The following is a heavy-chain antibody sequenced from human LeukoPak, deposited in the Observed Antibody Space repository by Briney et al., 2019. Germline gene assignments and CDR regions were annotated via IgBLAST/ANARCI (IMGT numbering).Heavy chain of an antibody. J-gene: IGHJ6*04. CDR3: ARQATGTRYYYYGMDV. Sequence: ARGSLQISCQGSGSTFTNYWIGWVRPVPGKGLEWSGISYPGDSDTSYSPSFQGQVTISADKSISTAYLQWSSLKASDTAMYYCARQATGTRYYYYGMDVWGKGTTVTVSS. CDR2: SYPGDSDT. D-gene: IGHD1-1*01. V-gene: IGHV5-51*01. CDR1: GSTFTNYW.